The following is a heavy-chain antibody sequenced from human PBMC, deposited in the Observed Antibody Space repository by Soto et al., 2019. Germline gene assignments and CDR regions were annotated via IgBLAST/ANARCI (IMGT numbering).Heavy chain of an antibody. CDR3: ARHSSGSSFDP. Sequence: SETLSLTCTLSGGSISSYYWSWIRQPPGKGLEWIGYVYFSGSTNYNPSLKSRVTISVDTSKNQFSLNLSSVTAADTAIYYCARHSSGSSFDPWGQGTLVTVSS. CDR1: GGSISSYY. V-gene: IGHV4-59*08. CDR2: VYFSGST. D-gene: IGHD3-10*01. J-gene: IGHJ5*02.